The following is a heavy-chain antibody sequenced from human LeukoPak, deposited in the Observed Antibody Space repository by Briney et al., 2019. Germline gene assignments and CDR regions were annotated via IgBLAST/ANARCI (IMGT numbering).Heavy chain of an antibody. V-gene: IGHV4-31*03. J-gene: IGHJ4*02. CDR3: ARDGDCSSDSCYFDY. CDR1: GGSISSSAYY. Sequence: SQTLSLTCTVSGGSISSSAYYWSWIRQHPGKGLEWIGYIYYSGITYYNPSLKSRVTISVDTSKNQFSLNLSSATAADTAVYYCARDGDCSSDSCYFDYWGQGILVTVSS. CDR2: IYYSGIT. D-gene: IGHD2-15*01.